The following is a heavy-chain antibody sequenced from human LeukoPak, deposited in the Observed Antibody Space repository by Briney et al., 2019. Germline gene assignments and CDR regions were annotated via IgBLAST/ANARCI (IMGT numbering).Heavy chain of an antibody. CDR2: INHSGST. V-gene: IGHV4-34*01. Sequence: KPSETLSLTCAVYGGSFSGYYWGWIRQPPGKGLEWIGEINHSGSTNYNPSLRSRVTISVDTSKNQFSLKLSSVTAADTAVYYCALTPHVLLWFGYNYWGQGTLVTVSS. D-gene: IGHD3-10*01. J-gene: IGHJ4*02. CDR3: ALTPHVLLWFGYNY. CDR1: GGSFSGYY.